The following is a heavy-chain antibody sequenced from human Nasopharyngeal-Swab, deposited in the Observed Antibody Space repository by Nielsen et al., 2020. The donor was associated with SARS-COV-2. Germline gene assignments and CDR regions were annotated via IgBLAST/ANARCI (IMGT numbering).Heavy chain of an antibody. V-gene: IGHV3-30-3*01. CDR2: ISYDGSNK. CDR1: GFTFSSYA. CDR3: ARDNAAHSLDC. D-gene: IGHD2-21*01. J-gene: IGHJ4*02. Sequence: GGSLRLSCAASGFTFSSYAMHWVRQAPGKGLEWVAVISYDGSNKYYADSVKGRFTISRDNSKNTLYLQMNSLRAEDTAVYYCARDNAAHSLDCWGQGTLVTVSS.